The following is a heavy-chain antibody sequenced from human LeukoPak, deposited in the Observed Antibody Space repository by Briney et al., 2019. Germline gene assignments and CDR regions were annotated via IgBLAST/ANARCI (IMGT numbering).Heavy chain of an antibody. Sequence: ASVKVSCKASGYTFTGYYMHWVRQAPGQGLEWMGWINPNSGNTGYAQKFQGRVTITRNTSISTAYMELSSLRSEDTALYYCAKDRRSIAVAGLDYWGQGTLVTVSS. D-gene: IGHD6-19*01. CDR3: AKDRRSIAVAGLDY. CDR1: GYTFTGYY. V-gene: IGHV1-8*03. CDR2: INPNSGNT. J-gene: IGHJ4*02.